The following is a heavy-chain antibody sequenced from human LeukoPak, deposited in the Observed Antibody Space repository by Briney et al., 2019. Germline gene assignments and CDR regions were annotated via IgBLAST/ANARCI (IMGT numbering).Heavy chain of an antibody. CDR1: GFTFSSYS. CDR2: ISSSSNYI. J-gene: IGHJ6*02. V-gene: IGHV3-21*01. CDR3: ASGYSYGSRPYGMDV. Sequence: PGGSLRLSCAASGFTFSSYSMNWVRQAPGKGLEWVSSISSSSNYIYYADSVKGRFTISRDNAKNSLYLQMNSLRAEDTAVYYCASGYSYGSRPYGMDVWGQGTTVTVSS. D-gene: IGHD5-18*01.